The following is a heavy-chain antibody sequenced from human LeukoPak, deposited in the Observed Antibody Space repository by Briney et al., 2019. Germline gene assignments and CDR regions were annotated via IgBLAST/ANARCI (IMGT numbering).Heavy chain of an antibody. CDR2: INHSGST. D-gene: IGHD3-3*01. CDR1: GGSFSGYY. Sequence: SETLSLTCAVSGGSFSGYYWSWIRQPPGKGLEWIGEINHSGSTNYNPSLKSRVTISVDTSKNQFSLKLSSVTAADTAVYYCARARYYDFWSGYSRVYYYYYMDVWGKGTTVTVSS. V-gene: IGHV4-34*01. J-gene: IGHJ6*03. CDR3: ARARYYDFWSGYSRVYYYYYMDV.